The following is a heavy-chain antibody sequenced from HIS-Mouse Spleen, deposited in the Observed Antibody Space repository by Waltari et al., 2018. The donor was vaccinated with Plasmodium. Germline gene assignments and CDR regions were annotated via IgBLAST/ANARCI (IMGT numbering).Heavy chain of an antibody. CDR3: ASSWYWYFDL. CDR2: IKQDGSEK. D-gene: IGHD6-13*01. V-gene: IGHV3-7*01. CDR1: GFPFSSYW. J-gene: IGHJ2*01. Sequence: EVQLVESGGGLVQPGGSLRLSCAASGFPFSSYWMSWVRQAPRKGLEWLANIKQDGSEKYYVDSVKGRFTISRDNAKNSLYLQMNSLRAEDTAVYYCASSWYWYFDLWGRGTLVTVSS.